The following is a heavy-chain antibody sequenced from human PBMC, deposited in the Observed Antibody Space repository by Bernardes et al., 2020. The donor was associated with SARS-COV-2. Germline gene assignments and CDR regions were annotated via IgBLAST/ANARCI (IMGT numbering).Heavy chain of an antibody. CDR1: GGSISSHY. J-gene: IGHJ6*02. Sequence: SEPLSLTCTVSGGSISSHYWSWIRQPPGKGLEWIGYIYCSGSTNYSPSLKSRVTISVDTSKNQFSLKLSSVTAADTAMYYCARGDYYYYGMDGWGQGTTGTVSS. CDR3: ARGDYYYYGMDG. V-gene: IGHV4-59*11. CDR2: IYCSGST.